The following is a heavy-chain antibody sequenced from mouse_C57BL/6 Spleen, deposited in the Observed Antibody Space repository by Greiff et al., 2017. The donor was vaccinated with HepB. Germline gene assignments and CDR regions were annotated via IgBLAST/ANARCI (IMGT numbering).Heavy chain of an antibody. J-gene: IGHJ3*01. D-gene: IGHD3-2*02. CDR2: INPNNGGT. CDR3: AREGQLRLRPFAY. Sequence: EVQLQQSGPELVKPGASVKISCKASGYTFTDYYMNWVKQSHGKSLEWIGDINPNNGGTSYNQKFKGKATLTVDKSSSTAYMELRSLTSEDSAVYYCAREGQLRLRPFAYWGQGTLVTVSA. V-gene: IGHV1-26*01. CDR1: GYTFTDYY.